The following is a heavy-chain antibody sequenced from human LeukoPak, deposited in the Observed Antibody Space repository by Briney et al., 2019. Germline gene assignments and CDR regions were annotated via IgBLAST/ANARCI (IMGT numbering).Heavy chain of an antibody. CDR2: IYYSGST. CDR3: ARDGGYCSGDCYFY. J-gene: IGHJ4*02. D-gene: IGHD2-21*02. CDR1: GSSISNYY. Sequence: SETLSLTCTVSGSSISNYYWSWIRQPPGKGLEWIGYIYYSGSTNYNPSLKSRVTISVDTSKNQFSLKLSSVTAADTAVYYCARDGGYCSGDCYFYWGQGTLVTVSS. V-gene: IGHV4-59*01.